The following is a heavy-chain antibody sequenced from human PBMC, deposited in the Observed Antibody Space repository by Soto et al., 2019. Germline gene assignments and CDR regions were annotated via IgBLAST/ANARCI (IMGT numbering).Heavy chain of an antibody. CDR1: GDSVSSNSAA. J-gene: IGHJ6*02. CDR3: ARVIAAAPRANYYYYCGMDV. Sequence: PSQTLSLTCAISGDSVSSNSAAWNWIRQSPSRGLEWLGRTYYRSKWYNDYAVSVKSRITINPDTSKNQFSLQLNSVTPEDTAVYYCARVIAAAPRANYYYYCGMDVWGQGTTVTVSS. CDR2: TYYRSKWYN. V-gene: IGHV6-1*01. D-gene: IGHD6-13*01.